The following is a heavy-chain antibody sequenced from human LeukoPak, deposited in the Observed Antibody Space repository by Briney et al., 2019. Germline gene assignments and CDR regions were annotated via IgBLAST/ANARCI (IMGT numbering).Heavy chain of an antibody. Sequence: GGSLRLSCAASGFTFSSYWMHWVRQVPKQGLMWVSRINSDETISEYGDSVNGRFTISRDNAKNTLYLQMNSLRAEDTAVYYCARVSPNTVTTLQYFDYWGQGTLVTVSS. J-gene: IGHJ4*02. CDR3: ARVSPNTVTTLQYFDY. D-gene: IGHD4-17*01. V-gene: IGHV3-74*01. CDR2: INSDETIS. CDR1: GFTFSSYW.